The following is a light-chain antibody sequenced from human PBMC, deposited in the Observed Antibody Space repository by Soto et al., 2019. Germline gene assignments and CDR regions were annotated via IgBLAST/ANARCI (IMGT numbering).Light chain of an antibody. J-gene: IGLJ2*01. Sequence: SVLTQPASVSGSPGQSITVSCTGPSSDVGTYNYVSWYQQHPGKAPKLMIYEVSNRPSGVSNRFSGSKSGNTASLTISGLQAEDEADYFCSSYTSSSTLVFGGGTKLTVL. CDR1: SSDVGTYNY. CDR3: SSYTSSSTLV. V-gene: IGLV2-14*01. CDR2: EVS.